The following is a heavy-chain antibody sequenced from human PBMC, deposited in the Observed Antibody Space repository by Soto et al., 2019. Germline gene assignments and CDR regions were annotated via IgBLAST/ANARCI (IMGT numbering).Heavy chain of an antibody. CDR1: GGSISSSNW. Sequence: QVQLQESGPGLVKPSGTLSLTCAVSGGSISSSNWWSWVRQPPGKGLEWIGEIYHSGSTNYNPSPKSRVPISVDKSKNQFSLKLSSVTAADTAVYYCARVSGRYSYGMDVWGQGTTVTVSS. V-gene: IGHV4-4*02. D-gene: IGHD6-19*01. J-gene: IGHJ6*02. CDR3: ARVSGRYSYGMDV. CDR2: IYHSGST.